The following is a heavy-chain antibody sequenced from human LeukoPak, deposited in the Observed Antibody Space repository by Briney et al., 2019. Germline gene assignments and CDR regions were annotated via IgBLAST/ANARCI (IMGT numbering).Heavy chain of an antibody. CDR1: GYTFTGYY. CDR3: ARGGHPSTYENWFDP. D-gene: IGHD4-11*01. V-gene: IGHV1-46*01. Sequence: ASVKVSCKASGYTFTGYYMHWVRQAPGQGLEWMGIINPSGGSTSYAQKFQGRVTMTRDTSTGTVYMELSSLRSEDTAVYYCARGGHPSTYENWFDPWGQGTLVTVSS. J-gene: IGHJ5*02. CDR2: INPSGGST.